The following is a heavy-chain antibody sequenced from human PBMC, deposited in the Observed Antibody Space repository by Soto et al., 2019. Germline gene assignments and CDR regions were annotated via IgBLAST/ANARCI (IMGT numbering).Heavy chain of an antibody. CDR3: ASHRGWSRTDY. J-gene: IGHJ4*02. CDR1: GGSISSGSW. CDR2: IFHSGST. Sequence: SETLSLTCAVCGGSISSGSWWSWVRQPPGNGLEWIGEIFHSGSTNYSPSLKSRVAISVDKSKNQFSLKLSSVTAADTAVYYCASHRGWSRTDYWGQGTLVTVSS. V-gene: IGHV4-4*02. D-gene: IGHD3-3*01.